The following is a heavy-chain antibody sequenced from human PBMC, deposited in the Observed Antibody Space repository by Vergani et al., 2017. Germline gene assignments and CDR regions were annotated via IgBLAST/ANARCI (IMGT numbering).Heavy chain of an antibody. CDR3: ARGLEQWLLRYNWFDP. V-gene: IGHV3-7*03. CDR1: GFTFSSYW. CDR2: IKQDGSVK. D-gene: IGHD6-19*01. Sequence: EVQLVESGGGLVQPGGSLRLSCAASGFTFSSYWMSWVRQAPGKGLEWVANIKQDGSVKYYVDSVKGRFTISRDNAKNLLYLQMNSLRAEDTAVYYCARGLEQWLLRYNWFDPWGQGTLVTVSS. J-gene: IGHJ5*02.